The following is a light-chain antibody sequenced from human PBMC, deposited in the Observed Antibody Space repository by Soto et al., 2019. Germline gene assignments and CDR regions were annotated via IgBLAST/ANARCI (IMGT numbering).Light chain of an antibody. CDR2: TAS. CDR1: QSVSTL. CDR3: YQRGDWPPIT. J-gene: IGKJ5*01. V-gene: IGKV3-11*01. Sequence: EIVLTQSPATLYLSPGERAILXCRASQSVSTLLGWSQQTAGKPPRLLICTASNRTTGIQARLSGSGSGKDFTLTISSLEPEDFAVYYCYQRGDWPPITFGQGTRLEIK.